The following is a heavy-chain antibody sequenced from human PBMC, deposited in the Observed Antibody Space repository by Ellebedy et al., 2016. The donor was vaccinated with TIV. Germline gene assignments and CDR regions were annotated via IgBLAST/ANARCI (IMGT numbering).Heavy chain of an antibody. CDR1: GFTFSSYT. J-gene: IGHJ2*01. Sequence: GGSLRLSXAASGFTFSSYTMSWVRQAPGKGLEWVSAISGSGGSTYYADSVKGRFTISRDNSKNTLYLQMNSLRAEDTAVYYCATLRGYDILTGYLPRYFDLWGRGTLATVSS. CDR3: ATLRGYDILTGYLPRYFDL. D-gene: IGHD3-9*01. V-gene: IGHV3-23*01. CDR2: ISGSGGST.